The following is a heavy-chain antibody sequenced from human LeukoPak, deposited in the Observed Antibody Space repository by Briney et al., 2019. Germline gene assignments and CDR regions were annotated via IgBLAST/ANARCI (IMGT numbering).Heavy chain of an antibody. Sequence: GGSLRLPCAASGFTFSSYGMHWVRQAPGKGLEWVAVIWHDGSNKYYADSVKGRFTISRDNSKNRLYLQMNSLRAEDTAVYYCARFPPIGFGEPYVMDVWGQGTTVIVSS. J-gene: IGHJ6*02. D-gene: IGHD3-10*01. CDR2: IWHDGSNK. V-gene: IGHV3-33*01. CDR3: ARFPPIGFGEPYVMDV. CDR1: GFTFSSYG.